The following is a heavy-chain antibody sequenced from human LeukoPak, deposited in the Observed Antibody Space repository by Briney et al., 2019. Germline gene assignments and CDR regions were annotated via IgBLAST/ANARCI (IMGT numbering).Heavy chain of an antibody. J-gene: IGHJ4*02. D-gene: IGHD3-10*01. CDR3: AGGPGHYGGNGEFDY. CDR2: INPNSGGT. Sequence: GASVKVSCKASGYTFTGYYMHWVRQAPGQGLEWMGRINPNSGGTNYAQKFQGRVTMTRDTSLSTDCIELCRARSHGTGLYLLAGGPGHYGGNGEFDYWGQGTLVTVSS. V-gene: IGHV1-2*05. CDR1: GYTFTGYY.